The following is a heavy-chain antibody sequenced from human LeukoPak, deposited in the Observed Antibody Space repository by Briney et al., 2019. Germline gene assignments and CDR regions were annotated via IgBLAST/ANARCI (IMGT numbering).Heavy chain of an antibody. V-gene: IGHV3-7*01. J-gene: IGHJ4*02. CDR1: GFTFSSYW. CDR2: IKQDGSEK. D-gene: IGHD6-19*01. CDR3: ARDAKAVAGSLDY. Sequence: GGSLRLSCAASGFTFSSYWMSWVRQAPGKGLEWVANIKQDGSEKYYVDSVKGRFTISRDNAKNSLYLQMNSLRAEDTAVYYCARDAKAVAGSLDYWGQGTLVTVSS.